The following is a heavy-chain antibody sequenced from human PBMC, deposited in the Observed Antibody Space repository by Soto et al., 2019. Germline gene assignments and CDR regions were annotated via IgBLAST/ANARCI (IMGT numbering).Heavy chain of an antibody. Sequence: QVHLVQSGAEVKKPAASVTVSCKGSGYAFTTYGITWVRQAPGQGLEWMGWISAHNGNTNYAQKLQGRGTVSRDASTSTAYMELRSLRSDDTAVYYCARGGYGDYWGQGARVNVPS. V-gene: IGHV1-18*01. CDR1: GYAFTTYG. CDR3: ARGGYGDY. CDR2: ISAHNGNT. J-gene: IGHJ4*02. D-gene: IGHD1-1*01.